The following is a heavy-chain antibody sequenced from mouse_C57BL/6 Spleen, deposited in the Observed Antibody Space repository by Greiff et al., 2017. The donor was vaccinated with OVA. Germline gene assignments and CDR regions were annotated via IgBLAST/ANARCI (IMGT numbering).Heavy chain of an antibody. J-gene: IGHJ4*01. CDR1: GYTFTSYW. Sequence: QVQLKQPGAELVRPGSSVKLSCKASGYTFTSYWMDWVKQRPGQGLEWIGNIYPSDSETHYNQKFKDKATLTVDKSSSTAYMQLSSLTSEDSAVYYCARAGYDNAMDYWGQGTSVTVSS. CDR2: IYPSDSET. D-gene: IGHD2-2*01. CDR3: ARAGYDNAMDY. V-gene: IGHV1-61*01.